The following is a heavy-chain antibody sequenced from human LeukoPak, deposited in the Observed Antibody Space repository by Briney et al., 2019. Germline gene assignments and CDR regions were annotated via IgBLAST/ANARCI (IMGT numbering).Heavy chain of an antibody. CDR2: IWYDGSNK. Sequence: GGSLRLSCAASGFTFSSYGMYWVRQAPGKGLEWVAVIWYDGSNKYYADSGKGRFTISRDNSKNTLYLRMHSLRAEDTAVYYCAVGGRRGGFVSAGFDYWGQGTLVTVSS. D-gene: IGHD1-14*01. V-gene: IGHV3-33*07. J-gene: IGHJ4*02. CDR3: AVGGRRGGFVSAGFDY. CDR1: GFTFSSYG.